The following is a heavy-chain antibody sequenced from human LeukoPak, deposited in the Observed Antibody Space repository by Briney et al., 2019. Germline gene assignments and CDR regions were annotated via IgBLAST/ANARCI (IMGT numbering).Heavy chain of an antibody. CDR3: AKDGAIFGVVIPVYFDD. J-gene: IGHJ4*02. CDR2: ISGSGGST. CDR1: GFTFSSYA. Sequence: GGSLRLSCAASGFTFSSYAMSWVRQAPGKGLEWVSAISGSGGSTYYADSVKGRFTISRDNSKNTLYLQMNSLRAEDTAVYYCAKDGAIFGVVIPVYFDDWGQGTLVTVSS. D-gene: IGHD3-3*01. V-gene: IGHV3-23*01.